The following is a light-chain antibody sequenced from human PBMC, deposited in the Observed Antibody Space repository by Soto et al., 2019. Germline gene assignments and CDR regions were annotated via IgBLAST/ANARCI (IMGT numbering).Light chain of an antibody. CDR2: GAS. J-gene: IGKJ2*01. V-gene: IGKV3-15*01. Sequence: EIVLTQSPGTLSLSPGERATLSCRASQSVSSNLAWYQQKPGQAPRLLIYGASTRATGIPARFSGSGSGTEFTLTISSLQSEDFAVYYCQQYNNWPPVYTFGQGTKVDIK. CDR1: QSVSSN. CDR3: QQYNNWPPVYT.